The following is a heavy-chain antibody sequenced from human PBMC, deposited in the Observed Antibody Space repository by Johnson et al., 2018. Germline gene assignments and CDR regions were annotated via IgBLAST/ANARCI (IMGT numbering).Heavy chain of an antibody. CDR2: TYYRSKWYN. V-gene: IGHV6-1*01. CDR1: GDSVSSNSAA. J-gene: IGHJ3*02. D-gene: IGHD3-22*01. CDR3: ARPYHTYDSSGYTQDAFAI. Sequence: QVQLQQSGPGLVKPSQTLSLTCAISGDSVSSNSAAWNWIRQSPSRGLEWLGRTYYRSKWYNDYAVSVKSRITINPDTSKNQFSLQLNSVTPEDTAVYYCARPYHTYDSSGYTQDAFAIWGRGTMVTVSS.